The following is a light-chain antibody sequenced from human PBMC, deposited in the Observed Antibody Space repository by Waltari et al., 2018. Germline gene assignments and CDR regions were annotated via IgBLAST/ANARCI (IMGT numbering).Light chain of an antibody. J-gene: IGLJ3*02. CDR1: TSDIGRL. CDR3: CSYAGSHSLM. Sequence: QSALTQPASVSGSPGQSITISCTGTTSDIGRLVSWYQHHPDKVPKPIIFEVTQRPSGVLHRVSGSKSGNPASLTISGLQAEDEANYYCCSYAGSHSLMFGGGTKLTVL. CDR2: EVT. V-gene: IGLV2-23*02.